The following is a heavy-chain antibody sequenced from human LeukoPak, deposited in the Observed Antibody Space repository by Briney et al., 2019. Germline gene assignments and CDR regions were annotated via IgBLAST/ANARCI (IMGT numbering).Heavy chain of an antibody. V-gene: IGHV3-23*01. D-gene: IGHD3-22*01. CDR3: AKRGVVIRVILVGFHKEAYYFDS. CDR1: GFTFSIYA. CDR2: ISGGGGST. J-gene: IGHJ4*02. Sequence: GGSLRLSCTASGFTFSIYAMNWVRQAPGKGLQWVSTISGGGGSTYYADSVKGRFSISRDNPKNTLYLQMNSLRAEDTAVYFCAKRGVVIRVILVGFHKEAYYFDSWGQGALVTVSS.